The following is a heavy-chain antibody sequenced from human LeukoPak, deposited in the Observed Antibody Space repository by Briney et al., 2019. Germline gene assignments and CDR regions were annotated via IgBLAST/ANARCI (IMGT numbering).Heavy chain of an antibody. J-gene: IGHJ4*02. Sequence: SVKVSCKASGGTFSSYAISWVRQAPGQGLEWMGRIIPILGIANYAQKLQGRVTITADKSTSTAYMELSSLRSEDTAVYYCASFLSASHVASPWGQGTLVTVSS. D-gene: IGHD2/OR15-2a*01. V-gene: IGHV1-69*04. CDR3: ASFLSASHVASP. CDR1: GGTFSSYA. CDR2: IIPILGIA.